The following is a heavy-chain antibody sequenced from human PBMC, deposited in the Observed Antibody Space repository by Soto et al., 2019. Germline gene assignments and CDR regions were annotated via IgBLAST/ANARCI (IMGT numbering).Heavy chain of an antibody. Sequence: QVQLVQSGAEGKKPGASLKVSCKASGYTFVSFGINWVRQAPGQGLEWLGRISPYNGDTSYAEKFRGRVAMTTDTSSSTVYLELRSLRSDDTSVYYCARDQTKWLRDASDIWGQGSMVTVSS. CDR3: ARDQTKWLRDASDI. D-gene: IGHD2-8*01. J-gene: IGHJ3*02. CDR1: GYTFVSFG. V-gene: IGHV1-18*01. CDR2: ISPYNGDT.